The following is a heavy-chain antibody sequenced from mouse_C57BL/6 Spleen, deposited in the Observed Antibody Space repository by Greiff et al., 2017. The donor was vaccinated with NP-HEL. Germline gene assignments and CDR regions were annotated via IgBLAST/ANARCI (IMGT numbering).Heavy chain of an antibody. D-gene: IGHD2-2*01. CDR1: GYTFTSYW. Sequence: QVQLQQPGAELVRPGSSVKLSCKASGYTFTSYWMDWVKQRPGQGLEWIGNIYPSDSETHYNQKFKDKATLTVDKSSSTAYMQLSSLTSEDSAVYCCARSYYGYDVYAMDYWGQGTSVTVSS. V-gene: IGHV1-61*01. CDR2: IYPSDSET. CDR3: ARSYYGYDVYAMDY. J-gene: IGHJ4*01.